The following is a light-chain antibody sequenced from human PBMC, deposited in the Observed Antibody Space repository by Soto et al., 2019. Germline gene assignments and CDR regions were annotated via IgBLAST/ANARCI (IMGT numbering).Light chain of an antibody. CDR1: QFVSSGS. J-gene: IGKJ5*01. V-gene: IGKV3-20*01. Sequence: EIPLTQSPGTLSLSPGESATLLCRASQFVSSGSLAWYQPKPGQAPRLLIYGASNRATGIPVRFSASGSGTDFTLTINPLEPEDSAVYFCQQYDNLPLTFVQGTRLDIK. CDR2: GAS. CDR3: QQYDNLPLT.